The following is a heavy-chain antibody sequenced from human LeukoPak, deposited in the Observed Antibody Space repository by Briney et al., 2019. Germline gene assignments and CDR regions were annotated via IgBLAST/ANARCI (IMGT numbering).Heavy chain of an antibody. CDR1: GNSVSSNSAA. D-gene: IGHD3-22*01. CDR2: TYYRSKWYN. Sequence: SQTLSLTCAIFGNSVSSNSAAWNWIRQSPSRGLEWLERTYYRSKWYNDYAVSVKSRITINPDTSKNQFSLQLNSVTPEDTAVYYCARDGTYYYDYWFDPWGQGTLVTVSS. J-gene: IGHJ5*02. CDR3: ARDGTYYYDYWFDP. V-gene: IGHV6-1*01.